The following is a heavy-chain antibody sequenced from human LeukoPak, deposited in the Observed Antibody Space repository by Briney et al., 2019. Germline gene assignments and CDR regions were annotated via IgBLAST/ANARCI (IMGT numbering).Heavy chain of an antibody. CDR3: AKVQGSRSLDY. CDR2: ITGSGNTI. D-gene: IGHD3-10*01. CDR1: GFTFSSYS. Sequence: AGGSLRLSCAASGFTFSSYSMRWIRQAPGKGLEWVSYITGSGNTIYYADSVKGRFTISRDNSKNTLYLQMNSLRAEDTAVYYCAKVQGSRSLDYWGQGTLVTVSS. J-gene: IGHJ4*02. V-gene: IGHV3-48*01.